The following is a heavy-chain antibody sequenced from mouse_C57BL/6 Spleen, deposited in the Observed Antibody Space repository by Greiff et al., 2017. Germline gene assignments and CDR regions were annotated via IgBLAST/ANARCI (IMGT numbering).Heavy chain of an antibody. J-gene: IGHJ2*01. CDR2: INPNYGTT. CDR3: AIYYYGSSWYYFDY. Sequence: VQLQQSGPELVKPGASVKISCKASGYSFTDYNMNWVKQSNGKSLEWIGVINPNYGTTSYNQKFKGKATLTVDQSSSTAYMQLNSLTSEDSAVXYCAIYYYGSSWYYFDYWGQGTTLTVSS. CDR1: GYSFTDYN. V-gene: IGHV1-39*01. D-gene: IGHD1-1*01.